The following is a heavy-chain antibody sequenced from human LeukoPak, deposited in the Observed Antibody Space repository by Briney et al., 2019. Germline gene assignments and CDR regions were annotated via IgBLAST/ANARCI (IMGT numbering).Heavy chain of an antibody. CDR3: ARRASSDYLYYFDY. CDR2: IYYSGST. Sequence: SETLSLTCTVSGGSISSYYWSWIRQPPGKGLEWIGYIYYSGSTNYNPSLKSRVTILVDTPKNQFSLKLSSVTAADTAVYYCARRASSDYLYYFDYWGQGTLVTVSS. CDR1: GGSISSYY. J-gene: IGHJ4*02. V-gene: IGHV4-59*08. D-gene: IGHD3-16*01.